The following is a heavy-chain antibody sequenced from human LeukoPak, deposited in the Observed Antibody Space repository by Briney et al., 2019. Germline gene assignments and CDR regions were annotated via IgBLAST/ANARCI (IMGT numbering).Heavy chain of an antibody. Sequence: GGSLRLSCAASGFTFSSYGMHWVRQAPGKGLEWVAVIWYDGSNVYYADSVKGRFTISRDNSKNTLYLQMNSLRAGDTAVYYCAKDGKEYYSDSSGFSDYWGQGTLVTVSS. CDR3: AKDGKEYYSDSSGFSDY. V-gene: IGHV3-33*06. CDR1: GFTFSSYG. D-gene: IGHD3-22*01. J-gene: IGHJ4*02. CDR2: IWYDGSNV.